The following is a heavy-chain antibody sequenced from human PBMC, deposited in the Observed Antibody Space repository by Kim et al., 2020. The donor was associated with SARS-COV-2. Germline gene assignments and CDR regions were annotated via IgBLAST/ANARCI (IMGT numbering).Heavy chain of an antibody. Sequence: SETLSLTCTVSGGSISSYYWSWIRQPPGKGLEWIGYIYYSGSTNYNPSLKSRVTISVDTSKNQFSLKLSSVTAADTAVYYCARVGYYDFWSGYDYYYYGMDVWGQGTTVTVSS. V-gene: IGHV4-59*13. CDR3: ARVGYYDFWSGYDYYYYGMDV. J-gene: IGHJ6*02. CDR1: GGSISSYY. D-gene: IGHD3-3*01. CDR2: IYYSGST.